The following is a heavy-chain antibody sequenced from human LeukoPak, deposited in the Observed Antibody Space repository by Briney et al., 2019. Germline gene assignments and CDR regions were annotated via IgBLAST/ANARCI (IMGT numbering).Heavy chain of an antibody. Sequence: PSQTLSLTCTVSGGSISSGGYYWSWIRQHPGKGLEWIGYIYYSGSTYYNPSLKSRVTISVDTSKNQFSLKLGSVTAADTAVYYCARVRRGYSYGEDAFDIWGQGTMVTVSS. CDR1: GGSISSGGYY. V-gene: IGHV4-31*03. CDR2: IYYSGST. CDR3: ARVRRGYSYGEDAFDI. J-gene: IGHJ3*02. D-gene: IGHD5-18*01.